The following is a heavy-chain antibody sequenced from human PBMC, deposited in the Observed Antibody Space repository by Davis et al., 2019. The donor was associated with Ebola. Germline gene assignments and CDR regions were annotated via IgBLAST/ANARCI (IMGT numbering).Heavy chain of an antibody. CDR3: ARGLPGIYI. CDR1: LYTFTRSD. V-gene: IGHV1-8*01. D-gene: IGHD1-1*01. CDR2: LSPNSGNT. J-gene: IGHJ3*02. Sequence: ASSVTVSCKTSLYTFTRSDGIWARTAPGQDLGWMGWLSPNSGNTYYAQKFQGGVTMTSDTSINIDYLELSSLRTDDTAVYYCARGLPGIYILGKGTMITVSS.